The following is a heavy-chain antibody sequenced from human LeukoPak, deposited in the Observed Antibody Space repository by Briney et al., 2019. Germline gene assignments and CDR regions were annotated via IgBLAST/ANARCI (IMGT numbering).Heavy chain of an antibody. J-gene: IGHJ4*02. CDR2: IIPIFGTA. CDR1: GGTFSSYA. Sequence: ASVKVSCKASGGTFSSYAISWERQAPGQGLEWMGGIIPIFGTANYAQKFQGRVTITADESTSTAYMELSSLRSEDTAVYYCARDDAAMVPRYWGQGTLVTVSS. CDR3: ARDDAAMVPRY. V-gene: IGHV1-69*13. D-gene: IGHD5-18*01.